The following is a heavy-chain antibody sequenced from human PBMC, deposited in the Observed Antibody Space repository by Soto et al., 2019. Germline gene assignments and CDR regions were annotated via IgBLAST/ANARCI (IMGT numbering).Heavy chain of an antibody. D-gene: IGHD3-10*01. CDR1: GFTFSDYY. J-gene: IGHJ4*02. CDR3: ARDYYYGSGSIPKY. CDR2: ISSSGSTI. Sequence: LRLSCAASGFTFSDYYMSWIRQAPGKGLEWVSYISSSGSTIYYADSVKGRFTISRDNAKNSLYLQMNSLRAEDTAVYYCARDYYYGSGSIPKYWGQGTLVTVSS. V-gene: IGHV3-11*01.